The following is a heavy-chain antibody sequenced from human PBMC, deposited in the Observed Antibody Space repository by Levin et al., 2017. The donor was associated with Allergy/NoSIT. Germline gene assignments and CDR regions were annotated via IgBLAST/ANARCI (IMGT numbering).Heavy chain of an antibody. CDR3: ARAGDGYSAYEWDY. D-gene: IGHD5-12*01. J-gene: IGHJ4*02. CDR2: IYSGGHT. CDR1: GFTVSSRY. V-gene: IGHV3-53*01. Sequence: GESLKISCAASGFTVSSRYMTWVRQAPGKGLEWVSLIYSGGHTYYADSVKGRFTISRDNSKNTLYLQMNSLRAEDTAVYYCARAGDGYSAYEWDYWGQGTLVTVSS.